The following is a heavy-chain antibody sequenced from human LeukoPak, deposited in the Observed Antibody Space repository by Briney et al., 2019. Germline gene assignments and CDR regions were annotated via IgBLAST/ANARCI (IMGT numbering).Heavy chain of an antibody. V-gene: IGHV3-7*01. CDR1: GFTFSSYW. J-gene: IGHJ4*02. D-gene: IGHD4-17*01. Sequence: GGSLRLSCAASGFTFSSYWMSWVRQAPGKGLEWVANIKQDGSEKYYVDSVKGRFTISRDNAKNSLYLQMNSLRAEDTAVYYCARDLDYGDYVSQNFDYWGQGTLVTVSS. CDR3: ARDLDYGDYVSQNFDY. CDR2: IKQDGSEK.